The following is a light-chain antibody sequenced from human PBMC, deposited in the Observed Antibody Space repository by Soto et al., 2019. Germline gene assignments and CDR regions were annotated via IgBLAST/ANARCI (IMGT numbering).Light chain of an antibody. J-gene: IGLJ1*01. CDR2: EVS. V-gene: IGLV2-8*01. CDR3: SSHAGNNNYV. Sequence: QSVLTQPPSASGSVGQSVTISCTGTSSDVGAYNYVSWYQQHPGKAPKLMIYEVSKRPSGVPDRCSGSKSGYTAALTVSGLQAEDEADYYCSSHAGNNNYVFGTGTRSPS. CDR1: SSDVGAYNY.